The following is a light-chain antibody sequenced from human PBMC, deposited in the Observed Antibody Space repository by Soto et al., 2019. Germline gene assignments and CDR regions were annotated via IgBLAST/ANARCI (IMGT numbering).Light chain of an antibody. CDR3: QQYIRWPLT. V-gene: IGKV3-20*01. Sequence: EIVLTQAPGTLSLSPGERATLSCRASQRVITNYLAWYQQKPGQAPRLLIYDASNRATGIPARFSGSGSGTEFTLTISSLQSEDFAVYYCQQYIRWPLTFGGGTKVDIK. J-gene: IGKJ4*01. CDR1: QRVITNY. CDR2: DAS.